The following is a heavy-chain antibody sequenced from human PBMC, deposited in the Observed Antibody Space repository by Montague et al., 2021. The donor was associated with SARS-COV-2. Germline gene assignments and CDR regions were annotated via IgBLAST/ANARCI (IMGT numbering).Heavy chain of an antibody. D-gene: IGHD2-15*01. CDR2: ISSESTYI. CDR3: ARFETSKFYSSGVDV. V-gene: IGHV3-21*01. Sequence: SLRLSCAASGFTFSSFSMNWVRQAPGKRLEWVASISSESTYILYAKSVRGRFTVSRDNAQNLLFLQMNSLRAEDTALYYCARFETSKFYSSGVDVWGQGTTVTVSS. CDR1: GFTFSSFS. J-gene: IGHJ6*02.